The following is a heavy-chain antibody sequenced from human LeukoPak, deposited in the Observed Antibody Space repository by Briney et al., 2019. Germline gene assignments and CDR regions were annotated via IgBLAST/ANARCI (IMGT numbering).Heavy chain of an antibody. CDR2: ISSSSSYI. Sequence: PGGSLRLSCAASGFTLSSYSMNWVRQAPGKGLEWVSSISSSSSYIYYADSVKGRFTISRDNAKNSLYLQMNSLRAEDTAVYYCARGDRSGNYYGSGSPWGQGTLVTVSS. CDR3: ARGDRSGNYYGSGSP. V-gene: IGHV3-21*01. J-gene: IGHJ5*01. D-gene: IGHD3-10*01. CDR1: GFTLSSYS.